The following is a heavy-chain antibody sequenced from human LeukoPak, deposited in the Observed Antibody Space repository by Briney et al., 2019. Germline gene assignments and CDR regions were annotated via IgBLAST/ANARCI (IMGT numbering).Heavy chain of an antibody. CDR2: IYYSGST. CDR3: ARGQGFHYFDY. J-gene: IGHJ4*02. CDR1: GGSISSYY. V-gene: IGHV4-59*01. Sequence: SETLSLTCTVSGGSISSYYWSWVRQPPGKGLEWIGYIYYSGSTNYNPSLKSRATISVDTSKNQFSLKLSSVTAADTAVYYCARGQGFHYFDYWGQGTLVTVSS.